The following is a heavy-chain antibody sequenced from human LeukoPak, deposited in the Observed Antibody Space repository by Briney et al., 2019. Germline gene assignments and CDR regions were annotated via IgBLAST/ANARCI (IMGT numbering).Heavy chain of an antibody. D-gene: IGHD2-15*01. CDR3: ARAPSGCGGTCAFDY. V-gene: IGHV4-4*07. J-gene: IGHJ4*02. Sequence: SETLSLTCLVSGDSISSYFWSWIRQPAGKGLEWIGRMYSSGTTHYSPSLKSRITMSVDTSKNQFSLRLSSVTAADTAVYFCARAPSGCGGTCAFDYWGQGILVSVSS. CDR2: MYSSGTT. CDR1: GDSISSYF.